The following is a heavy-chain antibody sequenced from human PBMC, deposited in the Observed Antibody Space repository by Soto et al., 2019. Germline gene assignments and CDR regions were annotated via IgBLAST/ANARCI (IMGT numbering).Heavy chain of an antibody. J-gene: IGHJ4*02. V-gene: IGHV3-30-3*01. D-gene: IGHD3-3*01. Sequence: GGSLRLSCAASGFTFSSYAMHWVRQAPGKGLEWVAVISYDGSNKYYADSVKGRFTISRDNSKNTLYLQMNSLRDEDTAVHYCARDRWRFLEWLTFNHCGEATLVTVCS. CDR1: GFTFSSYA. CDR3: ARDRWRFLEWLTFNH. CDR2: ISYDGSNK.